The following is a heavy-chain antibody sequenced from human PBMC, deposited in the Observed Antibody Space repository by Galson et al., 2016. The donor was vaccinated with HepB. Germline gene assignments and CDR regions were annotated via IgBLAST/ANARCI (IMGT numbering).Heavy chain of an antibody. V-gene: IGHV3-9*01. J-gene: IGHJ4*02. Sequence: SLRLSCAASGFKFREYVMHWVRQAPGKGLEWVSSVSWNSASIGYADSVKGRFTISRDNTQNALYLQMNSLRAEGTALYYCVKAKAEWYFDYWGQGTLVTVSS. CDR3: VKAKAEWYFDY. CDR2: VSWNSASI. D-gene: IGHD3-3*01. CDR1: GFKFREYV.